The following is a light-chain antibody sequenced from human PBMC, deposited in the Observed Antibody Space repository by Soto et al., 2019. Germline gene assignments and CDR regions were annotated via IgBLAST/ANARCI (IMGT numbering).Light chain of an antibody. CDR3: QQYDSSPRYT. CDR2: GAS. Sequence: IVLTQSPGTLSLSPGERATLSCRASQSVTSSYLAWYQQKPDQAPRLLIYGASTRATGIPDRFSGSGSGTEFTLTISGLEPEDFGVYYCQQYDSSPRYTFGQGTKLEIK. J-gene: IGKJ2*01. CDR1: QSVTSSY. V-gene: IGKV3-20*01.